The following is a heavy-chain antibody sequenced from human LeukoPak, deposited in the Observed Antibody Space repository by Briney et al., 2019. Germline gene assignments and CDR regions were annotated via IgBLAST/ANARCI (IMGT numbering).Heavy chain of an antibody. Sequence: SETLSLTCAVSGGSFSGYYWSWIRQPPGKGLEWIGEINHSGSTNYNPSLKSRVTISVDTSKNQFSLKLSSVTAADTAVYYCARVRPRSYYGSGSYVDYWGQGTLVTVSS. CDR2: INHSGST. J-gene: IGHJ4*02. CDR1: GGSFSGYY. CDR3: ARVRPRSYYGSGSYVDY. V-gene: IGHV4-34*01. D-gene: IGHD3-10*01.